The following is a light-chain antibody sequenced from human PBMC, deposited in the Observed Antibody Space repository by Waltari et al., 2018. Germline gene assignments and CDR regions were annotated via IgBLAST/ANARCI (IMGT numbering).Light chain of an antibody. CDR2: KAT. V-gene: IGLV3-25*03. J-gene: IGLJ2*01. Sequence: SYELTQPPSVLVSPGQTATITCSGDALPKQYDFWYQQKPGQAPGLVTYKATERPSGIPDRFSGSTSGKTVTLTISGVQAEDEADYYCQSADSTSTHVVFGGGTKLTVL. CDR3: QSADSTSTHVV. CDR1: ALPKQY.